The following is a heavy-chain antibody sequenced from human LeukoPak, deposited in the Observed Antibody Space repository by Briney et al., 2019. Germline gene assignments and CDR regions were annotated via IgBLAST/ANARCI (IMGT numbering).Heavy chain of an antibody. D-gene: IGHD3-22*01. CDR3: ARALHYYDSSGYLLDH. Sequence: GGSLRLSCAASGFTFSDYYMSWIRQAPGKGQEWVSYISSSGSTIYYADSVKGRFTISRDNAKNSLYLQMNSLRAEDTAVYYCARALHYYDSSGYLLDHWGQGTLVTVSS. CDR2: ISSSGSTI. CDR1: GFTFSDYY. V-gene: IGHV3-11*01. J-gene: IGHJ4*02.